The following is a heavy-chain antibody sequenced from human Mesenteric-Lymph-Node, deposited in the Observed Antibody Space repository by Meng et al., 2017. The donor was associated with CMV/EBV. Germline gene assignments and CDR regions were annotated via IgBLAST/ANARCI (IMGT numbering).Heavy chain of an antibody. J-gene: IGHJ4*02. D-gene: IGHD2-2*02. CDR3: ARLCSSTSCYTGRGDY. V-gene: IGHV1-3*02. CDR2: SNAGNGNT. CDR1: GYTFTSYA. Sequence: ASVKVSCKASGYTFTSYAMHWVRQAPGQRLEWMGWSNAGNGNTKYSQEFQGRVTITRDTSASTAYMELSSLRSEDMAVYYCARLCSSTSCYTGRGDYWGQGTLVTVSS.